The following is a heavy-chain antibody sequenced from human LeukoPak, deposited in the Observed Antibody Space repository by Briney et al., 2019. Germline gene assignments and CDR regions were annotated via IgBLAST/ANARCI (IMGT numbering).Heavy chain of an antibody. Sequence: GGSLRLSCAASGFTFSSYSMNWVRQAPGKGLEWVSYISSSSSTIYYADSVKGRFTISRDNAKNSLYLQMNSLRAEDTAVYYCAKDLTWYYGSGSYLDYWGQGTLVTVSS. V-gene: IGHV3-48*01. D-gene: IGHD3-10*01. CDR3: AKDLTWYYGSGSYLDY. CDR1: GFTFSSYS. CDR2: ISSSSSTI. J-gene: IGHJ4*02.